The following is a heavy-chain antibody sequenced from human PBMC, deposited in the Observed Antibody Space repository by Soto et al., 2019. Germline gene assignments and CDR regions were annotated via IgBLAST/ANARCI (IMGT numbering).Heavy chain of an antibody. CDR3: ARDQDAGYGMDV. V-gene: IGHV4-61*01. CDR2: IYYSGAT. Sequence: SETLSLTCSVSGGSVSSGSFYWTWIRQPPGKGLEWIDYIYYSGATNYNPSLKSRLTISVDTSKNQFSLKLSSVTAADTAVYYCARDQDAGYGMDVWGQGTTVTVSS. J-gene: IGHJ6*02. CDR1: GGSVSSGSFY. D-gene: IGHD2-15*01.